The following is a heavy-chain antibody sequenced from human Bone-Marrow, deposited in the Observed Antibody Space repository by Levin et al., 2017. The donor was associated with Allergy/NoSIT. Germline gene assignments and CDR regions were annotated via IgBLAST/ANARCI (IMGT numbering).Heavy chain of an antibody. J-gene: IGHJ6*02. CDR1: GFTLSGYA. V-gene: IGHV3-33*01. CDR2: AWHDGTNK. D-gene: IGHD3-10*01. CDR3: ARGEMRGGFGVSHHYYYGMDV. Sequence: GGSLRLSCAASGFTLSGYAIHWVRQAPGKGLEWLAVAWHDGTNKSYADSVKGRATIPRDISKYTLYLVMNSPRAEDTAVYYCARGEMRGGFGVSHHYYYGMDVWGQGTTVTVSS.